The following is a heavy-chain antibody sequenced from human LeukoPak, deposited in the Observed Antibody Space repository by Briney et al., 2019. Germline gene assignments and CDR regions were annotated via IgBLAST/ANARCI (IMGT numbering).Heavy chain of an antibody. D-gene: IGHD3-9*01. CDR2: ISSSSSTI. Sequence: HPGGSLRLSCAASGFTFSSYSMNWVRQAPGKGLEWVSYISSSSSTIYYADSVKGRFTISRDNSKNTLYLQMNSLRAEDTAVYYCAKDLAATYYDILTGYWSSCYYYGMDVWGQGTTVTVSS. J-gene: IGHJ6*02. V-gene: IGHV3-48*01. CDR1: GFTFSSYS. CDR3: AKDLAATYYDILTGYWSSCYYYGMDV.